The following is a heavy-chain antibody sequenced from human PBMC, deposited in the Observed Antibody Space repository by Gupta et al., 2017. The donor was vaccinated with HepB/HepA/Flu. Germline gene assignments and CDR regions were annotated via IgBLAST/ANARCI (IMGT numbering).Heavy chain of an antibody. CDR2: TYYRSKWKN. CDR3: ARGVRNSFDI. J-gene: IGHJ3*02. V-gene: IGHV6-1*01. Sequence: QVQLQQSGPGLVKPSQTLSLTCAISGDSISTNSVSGNSVAWNWIRQSPSRGLEWLGRTYYRSKWKNDYAVSVTSRISINPDTSKNQFSLQLKFVTPDDTAVYFCARGVRNSFDIWGQGTMVTESS. CDR1: GDSISTNSVSGNSVA.